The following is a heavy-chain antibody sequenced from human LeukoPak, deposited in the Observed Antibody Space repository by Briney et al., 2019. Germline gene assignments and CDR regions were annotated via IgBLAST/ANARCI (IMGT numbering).Heavy chain of an antibody. D-gene: IGHD5-18*01. J-gene: IGHJ3*02. V-gene: IGHV4-34*01. CDR1: GGSFSGYY. CDR2: INHSGST. CDR3: ARGLLSRVNAFEI. Sequence: SETLSLTCAVYGGSFSGYYWSWIRQPPGKGLEWIGEINHSGSTNYNPSLRSRVTISVDTSKNQFSLKLSSVTAADTAVYYCARGLLSRVNAFEIWGQGTMVTVSS.